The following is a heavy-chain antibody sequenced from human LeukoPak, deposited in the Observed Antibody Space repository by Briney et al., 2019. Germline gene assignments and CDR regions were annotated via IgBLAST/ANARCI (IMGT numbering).Heavy chain of an antibody. CDR1: GASIGSYY. J-gene: IGHJ6*02. CDR2: IYPTGYT. Sequence: PSETLSLTCTVSGASIGSYYWSWIRQPPGKGLEWIGYIYPTGYTFYTPSLKSRVTISRDTSENQFSLILSSVTAADTAVYYCTRHDVVPGIGHGMAVWGQGTTVTVSS. V-gene: IGHV4-59*08. D-gene: IGHD1-26*01. CDR3: TRHDVVPGIGHGMAV.